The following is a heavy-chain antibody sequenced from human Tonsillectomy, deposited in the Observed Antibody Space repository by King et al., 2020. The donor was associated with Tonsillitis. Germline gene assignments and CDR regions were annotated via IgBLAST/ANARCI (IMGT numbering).Heavy chain of an antibody. CDR2: INHSGST. D-gene: IGHD6-19*01. V-gene: IGHV4-34*01. CDR1: GGSFSGYY. Sequence: VQLQQWGAGLLKPSETLSLTCAVSGGSFSGYYWSWIRQPPGKGLEWIGEINHSGSTNYNPSLKSRVTISVDTSKNQFSLKLSSVTAADTAVYYCARGSAPTYIAVAGTLDYWGQGTLVTVSS. J-gene: IGHJ4*02. CDR3: ARGSAPTYIAVAGTLDY.